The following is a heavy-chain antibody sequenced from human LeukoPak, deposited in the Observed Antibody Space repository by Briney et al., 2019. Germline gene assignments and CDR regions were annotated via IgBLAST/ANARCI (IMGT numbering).Heavy chain of an antibody. J-gene: IGHJ4*02. D-gene: IGHD5-18*01. CDR3: AKVRIQLWPRGYFDY. V-gene: IGHV3-23*01. CDR2: INGGGGSA. Sequence: GGSLRLSCVAPGLTFSNYAMSWVRQAPGKGLEWVSVINGGGGSAYYADSVKGRFTISRDNSKNTLYLQMNSLRAEDTAVYYCAKVRIQLWPRGYFDYWGQGTLVTVSS. CDR1: GLTFSNYA.